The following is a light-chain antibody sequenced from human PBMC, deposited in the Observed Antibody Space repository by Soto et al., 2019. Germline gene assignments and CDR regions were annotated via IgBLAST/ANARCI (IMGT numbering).Light chain of an antibody. J-gene: IGKJ4*01. CDR2: GTS. Sequence: EIVLTQSPGTLFLSPGERATLSCRASQTIKTRSLAWYQQKPGQAPRRLIYGTSSRPTNIPDRFSASGSGTDFTLTISTLEPHDFAVYYCQQYGHSPLTFGGGTKVEIK. V-gene: IGKV3-20*01. CDR1: QTIKTRS. CDR3: QQYGHSPLT.